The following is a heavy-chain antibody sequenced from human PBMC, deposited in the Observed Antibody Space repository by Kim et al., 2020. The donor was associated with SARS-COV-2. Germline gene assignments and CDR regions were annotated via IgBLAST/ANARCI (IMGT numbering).Heavy chain of an antibody. Sequence: ASVKVSCKASGYTFTGYYMHWVRQAPGQGLEWMGRINPNSGGTNYAQKFQGRVTMTRDTSISTAYMELSRLRSDDTAVYYCARGGSSGGLVRDAFDIWGQGTMVTVSS. CDR3: ARGGSSGGLVRDAFDI. J-gene: IGHJ3*02. V-gene: IGHV1-2*06. CDR2: INPNSGGT. D-gene: IGHD2-15*01. CDR1: GYTFTGYY.